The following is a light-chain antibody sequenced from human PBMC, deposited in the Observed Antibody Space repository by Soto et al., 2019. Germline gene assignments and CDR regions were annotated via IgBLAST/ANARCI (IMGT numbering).Light chain of an antibody. CDR3: QQYSSYSPYT. CDR2: KAS. CDR1: ESISSR. J-gene: IGKJ2*01. Sequence: DIQMTQSPSTLSASIGDRVTITCRASESISSRLAWYQLKPGRAPKLLIYKASSLQSGVPSRFSGSGSGTEVILPISSLQPDDFATYYCQQYSSYSPYTFGQGTKLEIK. V-gene: IGKV1-5*03.